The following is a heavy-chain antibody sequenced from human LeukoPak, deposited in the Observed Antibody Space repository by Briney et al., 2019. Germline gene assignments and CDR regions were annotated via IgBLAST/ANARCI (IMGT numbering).Heavy chain of an antibody. CDR3: AREKGTLIRAMAFEM. CDR1: GFTFSTYA. CDR2: ISGSGGYT. V-gene: IGHV3-23*01. J-gene: IGHJ3*02. D-gene: IGHD3-10*01. Sequence: GGSLRLSCAASGFTFSTYAMSWVRQAPGKGLEWVSAISGSGGYTYYADSVKGRFTISRGNSKNTLYLQMNSLRAEDTAVYYCAREKGTLIRAMAFEMWGQGTMVTVSS.